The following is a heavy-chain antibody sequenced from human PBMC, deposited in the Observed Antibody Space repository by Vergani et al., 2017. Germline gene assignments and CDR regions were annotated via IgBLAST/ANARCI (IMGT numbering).Heavy chain of an antibody. Sequence: QVQLQESGPGLVKPSQTLSLTCTVSGGSISSGGYYWSWIRQHPGKGLEWIGYIYYSGSTYYNPSLKSRVTISVDTSKNQFSLKLSSVTAADTAVYYCARVGVKEVVPAAALNWFDPWGQGTLVTVSS. CDR3: ARVGVKEVVPAAALNWFDP. CDR2: IYYSGST. J-gene: IGHJ5*02. D-gene: IGHD2-2*01. V-gene: IGHV4-31*03. CDR1: GGSISSGGYY.